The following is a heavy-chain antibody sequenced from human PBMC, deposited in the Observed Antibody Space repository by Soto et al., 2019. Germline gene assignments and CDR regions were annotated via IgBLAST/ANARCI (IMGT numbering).Heavy chain of an antibody. J-gene: IGHJ6*02. Sequence: EVQLVESGGGLVQPGGSLRLSCAASGFTFSSYSMNWVRQAPGKGLEWVSYISSSSSTIYYVDSVKGRFTISRDNAKNSLYLQMNSLRDEDTAVYYCAGYSSGWYESNYYYGMDVWGQGTTVTVSS. CDR2: ISSSSSTI. CDR3: AGYSSGWYESNYYYGMDV. D-gene: IGHD6-19*01. CDR1: GFTFSSYS. V-gene: IGHV3-48*02.